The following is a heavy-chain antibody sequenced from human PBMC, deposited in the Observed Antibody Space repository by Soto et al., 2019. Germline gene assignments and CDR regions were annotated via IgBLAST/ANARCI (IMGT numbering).Heavy chain of an antibody. CDR1: GGSISSYY. Sequence: SETLSLTCTVSGGSISSYYWSWIRQPPGKGLEWIGYIYYSGSTNYNPSLKSRVTISVDTSKNQFSLKLSSVTAADTAVYYCAREDSSSWYGWFDPWGQGTLVTVSS. D-gene: IGHD6-13*01. CDR2: IYYSGST. J-gene: IGHJ5*02. CDR3: AREDSSSWYGWFDP. V-gene: IGHV4-59*01.